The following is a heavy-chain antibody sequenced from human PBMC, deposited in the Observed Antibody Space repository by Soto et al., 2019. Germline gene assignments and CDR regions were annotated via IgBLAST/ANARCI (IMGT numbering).Heavy chain of an antibody. D-gene: IGHD2-2*01. CDR1: GFTFSSYW. CDR2: IKQDGSEK. V-gene: IGHV3-7*01. Sequence: GGSLRLSCAASGFTFSSYWMSWVRQAPGKGLEWVANIKQDGSEKYYVDSVKGRFTISRDNAKNSLYLQMNSLRAEDTAVYYCARGRPLIVVVPAAIDYWGQGTLVTVSS. CDR3: ARGRPLIVVVPAAIDY. J-gene: IGHJ4*02.